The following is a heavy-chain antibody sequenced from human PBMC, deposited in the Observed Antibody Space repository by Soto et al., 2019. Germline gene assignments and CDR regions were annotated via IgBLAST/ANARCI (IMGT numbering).Heavy chain of an antibody. D-gene: IGHD5-12*01. CDR3: ASARDGYNLRY. CDR2: IYHSGST. J-gene: IGHJ4*02. CDR1: GGSISSSNW. Sequence: QVQLQESGPGLVKPSGTLSLTCAVSGGSISSSNWWSWVRQPPGKGLEWIGEIYHSGSTNYNPSLKSXVTLSXXKSKNQFSLKLSSVTAADTAVYYCASARDGYNLRYWGQGTLVTVSS. V-gene: IGHV4-4*02.